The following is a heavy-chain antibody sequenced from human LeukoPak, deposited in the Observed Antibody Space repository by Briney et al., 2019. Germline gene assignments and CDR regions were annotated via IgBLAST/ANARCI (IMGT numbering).Heavy chain of an antibody. CDR2: IIPIFGTA. D-gene: IGHD2-15*01. J-gene: IGHJ6*03. V-gene: IGHV1-69*05. Sequence: SVKVSCKASGGTFSSYAISWVRQAPGQGLEWMGRIIPIFGTANYAQKFQGRVTITTDESTSTAYMELSSLRSEDTAVYYCARGIGWPGYYYYYMDVWGKGTTVTVSS. CDR3: ARGIGWPGYYYYYMDV. CDR1: GGTFSSYA.